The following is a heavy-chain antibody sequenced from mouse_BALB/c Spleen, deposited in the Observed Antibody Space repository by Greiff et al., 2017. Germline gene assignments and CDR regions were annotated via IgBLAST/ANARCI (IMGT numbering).Heavy chain of an antibody. CDR1: GFSLTGYG. CDR2: IWGDGST. J-gene: IGHJ4*01. V-gene: IGHV2-6-7*01. Sequence: VQLQQSGPGLVAPSQSLSITCTVSGFSLTGYGVNWVRQPPGKGLEWLGMIWGDGSTDYNSALKSRLSISKDNSKSQVFLKMNSLQTDDTARYYCARETARGSMDYWGKGTSVTVSS. D-gene: IGHD1-2*01. CDR3: ARETARGSMDY.